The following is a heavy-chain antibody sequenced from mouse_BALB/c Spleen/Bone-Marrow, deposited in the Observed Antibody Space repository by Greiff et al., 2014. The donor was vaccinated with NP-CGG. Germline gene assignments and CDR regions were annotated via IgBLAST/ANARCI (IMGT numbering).Heavy chain of an antibody. CDR3: ARYRLGTYFDY. V-gene: IGHV14-3*02. CDR2: VDPANGNT. Sequence: VQLQQSGAELVKPGASVKLSCTACGFNIKDTYMHWVKQRPEQGLEWIGRVDPANGNTKYDPKFQGKATITADTSSNTAYLQLSSLTSEDTAVYYCARYRLGTYFDYWGQGTTLTVSS. CDR1: GFNIKDTY. J-gene: IGHJ2*01. D-gene: IGHD2-14*01.